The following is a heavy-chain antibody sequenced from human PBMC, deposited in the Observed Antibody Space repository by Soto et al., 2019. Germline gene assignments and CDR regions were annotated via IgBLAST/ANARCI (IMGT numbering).Heavy chain of an antibody. J-gene: IGHJ3*02. Sequence: QVQLVQSGAEVKKPGASVKVSCKASGYTFTSYAMHWVRQAPGQRLEWMGWINAGNGNTQYSPKFQGRVTITRDTSASTAYMELSSLRSEDTAVYYCASGGVDAFDIWGQGTMVTVSS. CDR1: GYTFTSYA. CDR2: INAGNGNT. CDR3: ASGGVDAFDI. V-gene: IGHV1-3*01. D-gene: IGHD3-16*01.